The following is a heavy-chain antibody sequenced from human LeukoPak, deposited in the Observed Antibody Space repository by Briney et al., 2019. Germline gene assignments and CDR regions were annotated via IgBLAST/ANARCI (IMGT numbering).Heavy chain of an antibody. CDR2: IYPGDSDT. J-gene: IGHJ4*02. CDR1: GYTFTKYW. V-gene: IGHV5-51*01. CDR3: AKTGVVGAIYYFDY. Sequence: GESLKISCKGSGYTFTKYWIAWVRQMPGKGLEWMGIIYPGDSDTRYSPSFQGQVTMSADKSISTAYLQWSSLTASDTAMYYCAKTGVVGAIYYFDYWGQGTLVTVSS. D-gene: IGHD1-26*01.